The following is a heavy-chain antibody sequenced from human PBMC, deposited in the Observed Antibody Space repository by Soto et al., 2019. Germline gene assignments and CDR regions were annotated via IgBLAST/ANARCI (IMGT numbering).Heavy chain of an antibody. D-gene: IGHD5-12*01. CDR1: GYSVSSNSAA. Sequence: SHTLSLTCAISGYSVSSNSAALNWIRQSPSRGLEWLGRTYYMSKWYNDYAVSVKSRITINPDTSKNQFSLQLNSVTPEDTAVYYCARARGDSGYDFYYYYYYGMDVWGQGTTVTVSS. V-gene: IGHV6-1*01. J-gene: IGHJ6*02. CDR3: ARARGDSGYDFYYYYYYGMDV. CDR2: TYYMSKWYN.